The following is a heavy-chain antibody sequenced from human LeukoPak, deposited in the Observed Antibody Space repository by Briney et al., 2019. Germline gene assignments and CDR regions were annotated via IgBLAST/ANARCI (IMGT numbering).Heavy chain of an antibody. CDR2: ISYDGSNK. CDR3: ARDGVRLRGSGSYLSY. V-gene: IGHV3-30-3*01. Sequence: GGSLRLSCAASGFTFSDYYMSWVRQAPGKGLEWVAVISYDGSNKYYADSVKGRFTISRDNSKNTLYLQMNSLRAEDTAVYYCARDGVRLRGSGSYLSYWGQGTLVTVSS. CDR1: GFTFSDYY. J-gene: IGHJ4*02. D-gene: IGHD3-10*01.